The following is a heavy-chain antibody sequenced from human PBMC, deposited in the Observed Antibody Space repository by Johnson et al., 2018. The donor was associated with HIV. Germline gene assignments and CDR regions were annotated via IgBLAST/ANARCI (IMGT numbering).Heavy chain of an antibody. CDR3: ARVNHAFDI. J-gene: IGHJ3*02. CDR2: LRYDGDIT. V-gene: IGHV3-30*02. CDR1: GFTFSNYG. Sequence: QVQLVESGGGVVQPGRSLRLSCRASGFTFSNYGMHWVRQAPGKGLEWVAFLRYDGDITYYIDSVKGRFTISRDNSKNTLYLQMNSLRAEDTAVYYCARVNHAFDIWGQGTMVTVSS.